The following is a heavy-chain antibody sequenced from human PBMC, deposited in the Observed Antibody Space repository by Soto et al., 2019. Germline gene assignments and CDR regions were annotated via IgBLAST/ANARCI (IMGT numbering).Heavy chain of an antibody. Sequence: PVGSLRLSCAASGFTFSSYSMNWVRQAPGKGLEWVSSISSSSSYTYYADSVKGRFTISRDNAKNSLYLQMNSLRAEDTAVYYCARGYEYFDYWGQGTLVTVSS. CDR2: ISSSSSYT. V-gene: IGHV3-21*01. CDR3: ARGYEYFDY. D-gene: IGHD1-1*01. J-gene: IGHJ4*02. CDR1: GFTFSSYS.